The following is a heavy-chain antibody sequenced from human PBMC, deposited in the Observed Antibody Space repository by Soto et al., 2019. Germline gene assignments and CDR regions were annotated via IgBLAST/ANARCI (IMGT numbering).Heavy chain of an antibody. J-gene: IGHJ4*02. CDR3: ARDQGNNWDLDY. V-gene: IGHV3-23*01. D-gene: IGHD1-20*01. Sequence: PGGSLRLSCAASGLTFNTYAMSWFRQAPGKGLEWVSAISGNGGATFYADSVEGRFTISRDNAKNSLYLQMNSLRVEDTAVYYCARDQGNNWDLDYWGQGTLVTVSS. CDR1: GLTFNTYA. CDR2: ISGNGGAT.